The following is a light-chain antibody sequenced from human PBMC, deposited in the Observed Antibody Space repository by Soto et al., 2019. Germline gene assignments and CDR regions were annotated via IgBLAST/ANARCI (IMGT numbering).Light chain of an antibody. CDR2: WAS. J-gene: IGKJ1*01. CDR3: QQYYSTFGRT. V-gene: IGKV4-1*01. CDR1: QSVLYSSNNKNY. Sequence: DIVMTQSPDSLAVSLGERATINCKSSQSVLYSSNNKNYLAWYQQKPGRPPKLLIYWASTRESGVPDRFSGSGSGTDFTLTISSLQAEDVAVYYCQQYYSTFGRTFGQWTKVEIK.